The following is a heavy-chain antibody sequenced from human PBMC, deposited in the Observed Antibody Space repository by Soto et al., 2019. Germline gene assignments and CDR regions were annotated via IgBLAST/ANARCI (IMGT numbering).Heavy chain of an antibody. J-gene: IGHJ4*02. CDR1: GYIFSDYG. V-gene: IGHV1-18*04. D-gene: IGHD4-17*01. CDR3: AKRTSGTTWGESDY. CDR2: ISGYSGNA. Sequence: QVQVMQSGAEVKKPGDSVKVSCKTSGYIFSDYGINWVRQAPGQGLEWMGWISGYSGNANLAQKFQGIVTMTTDKSTRTASMELRRLRSDDTAVYYCAKRTSGTTWGESDYWGQGTLVTVSS.